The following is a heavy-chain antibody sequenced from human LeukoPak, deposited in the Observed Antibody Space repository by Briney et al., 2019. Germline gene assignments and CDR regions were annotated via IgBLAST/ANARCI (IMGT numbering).Heavy chain of an antibody. J-gene: IGHJ3*02. D-gene: IGHD3-10*01. CDR1: GFTFSSYA. V-gene: IGHV3-53*04. CDR3: ARVYYGSGSYYNKPGAFDI. Sequence: GGSLRLSCAASGFTFSSYAMSWVRQAPGKGLEWVSVIYSGGSTYYADSVKGRFTISRHNSKNTLYLQMNSLRAEDTAVYYCARVYYGSGSYYNKPGAFDIWGQGTMVTVSS. CDR2: IYSGGST.